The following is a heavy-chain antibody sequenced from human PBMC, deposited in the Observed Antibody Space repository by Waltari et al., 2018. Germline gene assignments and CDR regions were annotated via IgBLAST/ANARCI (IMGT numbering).Heavy chain of an antibody. CDR1: GFTFSSML. V-gene: IGHV3-23*03. D-gene: IGHD3-10*01. Sequence: EVQLSEAGGGLVRPGGSLRLSCAASGFTFSSMLMNWLRQAPGRGLDRVAVGYSGSGGGSDAGSVKGRFTISRDTAKHTLFLQMNSVRAVDTGVYYGAKESSDGAGLDYYYYVDVWGKGTAVTVSS. CDR3: AKESSDGAGLDYYYYVDV. CDR2: GYSGSGGG. J-gene: IGHJ6*03.